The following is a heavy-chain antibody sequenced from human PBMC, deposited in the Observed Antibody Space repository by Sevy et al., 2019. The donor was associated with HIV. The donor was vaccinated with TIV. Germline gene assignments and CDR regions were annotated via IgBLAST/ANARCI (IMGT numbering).Heavy chain of an antibody. J-gene: IGHJ3*02. CDR3: ARGGYKYLTGDAFDI. CDR2: ISSSSSTI. CDR1: GFTFSSYS. Sequence: GGSLRLSCAASGFTFSSYSMNWVRQAPGKGLEWVSYISSSSSTIYYADSVKGRFTISRDKAKNSLYLQMNSLRDEDKAVYYCARGGYKYLTGDAFDIWGQGTMVTVSS. V-gene: IGHV3-48*02. D-gene: IGHD3-9*01.